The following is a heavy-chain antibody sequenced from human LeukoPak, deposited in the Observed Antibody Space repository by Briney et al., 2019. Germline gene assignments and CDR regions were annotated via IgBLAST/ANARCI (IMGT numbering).Heavy chain of an antibody. Sequence: ASVKVSCKASGGTFSSYAISWVRQAPGQGLEWMGGIIPIFGTANYAQKFQGRVTITADESTSTAYMELSSLRSEDTAVYYCARPQYYDFWSGYCPFDNWGQGTLVTVSS. D-gene: IGHD3-3*01. V-gene: IGHV1-69*13. CDR3: ARPQYYDFWSGYCPFDN. CDR2: IIPIFGTA. CDR1: GGTFSSYA. J-gene: IGHJ4*02.